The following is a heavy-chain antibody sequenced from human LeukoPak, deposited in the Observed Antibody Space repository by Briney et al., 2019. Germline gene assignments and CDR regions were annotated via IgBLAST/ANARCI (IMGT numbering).Heavy chain of an antibody. Sequence: VASVRVSCKASGYTFSTYDINWVRQATGQGLEWMGWMNPNSGNTGYAQKFQGRVTMTRNTSISTAYMELSSLRSEDTAVYYCARGSVRDGYNYSFDPWGQGTLVTVSS. CDR2: MNPNSGNT. CDR1: GYTFSTYD. V-gene: IGHV1-8*01. D-gene: IGHD5-24*01. CDR3: ARGSVRDGYNYSFDP. J-gene: IGHJ5*02.